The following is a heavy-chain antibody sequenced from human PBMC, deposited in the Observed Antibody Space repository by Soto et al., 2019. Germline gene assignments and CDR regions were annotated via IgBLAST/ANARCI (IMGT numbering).Heavy chain of an antibody. Sequence: QLQLQESGPGLVKPSETLSLTCTVSGGSISSSSYYWGWIRQPPGKGLEWIGRIYYSGSTYYNPSLKSRVTISVDTSKNQFSLKLSSVTAADTAVYYCARRVGGWFGELFSWFDPWGQGTLVTVSS. CDR1: GGSISSSSYY. J-gene: IGHJ5*02. CDR3: ARRVGGWFGELFSWFDP. V-gene: IGHV4-39*01. CDR2: IYYSGST. D-gene: IGHD3-10*01.